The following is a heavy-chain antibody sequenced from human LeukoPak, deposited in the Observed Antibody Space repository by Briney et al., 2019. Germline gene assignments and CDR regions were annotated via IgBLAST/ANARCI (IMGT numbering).Heavy chain of an antibody. CDR2: ISDDGSYQ. Sequence: PGRSLRLSCAASGFTFSSYAMHWVRQAPGKGLEWVAVISDDGSYQYYADSVKGRFTISRDNSKNTLWLQMTSLRAEDTAMYYCAKVLFTGSYAFDIWGQGTMVTVSS. D-gene: IGHD1-26*01. CDR1: GFTFSSYA. J-gene: IGHJ3*02. CDR3: AKVLFTGSYAFDI. V-gene: IGHV3-30*04.